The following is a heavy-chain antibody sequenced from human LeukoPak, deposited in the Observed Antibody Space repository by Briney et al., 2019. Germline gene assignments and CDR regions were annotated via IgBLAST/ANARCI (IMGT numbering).Heavy chain of an antibody. CDR3: AKDLGAFVAAPLFDY. V-gene: IGHV3-30*18. CDR2: ISYDGSNK. CDR1: GFTFSSYG. J-gene: IGHJ4*02. D-gene: IGHD6-19*01. Sequence: PGGSLRLSCAASGFTFSSYGMHWVRQAPGKGLEWVAVISYDGSNKYYADSVKGRFTISRDNSKNTLYLQMNSLRAEDTAVYYCAKDLGAFVAAPLFDYWGQGTLVTVSS.